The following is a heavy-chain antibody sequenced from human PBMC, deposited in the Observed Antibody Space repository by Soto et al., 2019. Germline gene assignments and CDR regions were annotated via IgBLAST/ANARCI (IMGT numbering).Heavy chain of an antibody. CDR2: ISDSGGST. Sequence: EVHLLESGGGLVQPGGSLRLSCAASGFTFSSYAMTWVRQAPGKGLEWVSCISDSGGSTYYADSVKGRFTISRDNSKNTLYLQMNSLRAEDTAVYYCAKFEPQLIREGFDPWGQGTLVTVSS. J-gene: IGHJ5*02. D-gene: IGHD6-13*01. CDR3: AKFEPQLIREGFDP. V-gene: IGHV3-23*01. CDR1: GFTFSSYA.